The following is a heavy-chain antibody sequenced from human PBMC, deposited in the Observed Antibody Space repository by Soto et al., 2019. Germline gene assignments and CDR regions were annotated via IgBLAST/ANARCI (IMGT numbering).Heavy chain of an antibody. Sequence: GGSLRLSCAASGFTVSSNYMSWVRQAPGKGLEWVSVIYSGGRTYYADSVKGRFTISRDNSKNTLYLQMNSLRAEDTAVYYCARGSGGSPGWLDYWGQGTLVTVSS. CDR3: ARGSGGSPGWLDY. J-gene: IGHJ4*02. V-gene: IGHV3-53*01. CDR2: IYSGGRT. D-gene: IGHD2-15*01. CDR1: GFTVSSNY.